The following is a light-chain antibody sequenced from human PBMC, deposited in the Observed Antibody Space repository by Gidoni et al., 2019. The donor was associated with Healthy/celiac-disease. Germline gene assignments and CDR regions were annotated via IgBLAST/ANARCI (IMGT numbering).Light chain of an antibody. CDR1: QRISSY. Sequence: DIQMTQSPSPLSASVGDRVTITCRASQRISSYLNWYQQKPGKATKLLIYAASTLQSGFPSRFSGSGSGTDFILTSSSLQPEDFATYYRQQSYSPTTFGQGTKLEIK. CDR2: AAS. V-gene: IGKV1-39*01. CDR3: QQSYSPTT. J-gene: IGKJ2*01.